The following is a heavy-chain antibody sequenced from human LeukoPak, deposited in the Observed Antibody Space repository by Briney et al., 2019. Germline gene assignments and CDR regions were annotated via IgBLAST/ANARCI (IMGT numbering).Heavy chain of an antibody. J-gene: IGHJ4*02. CDR3: ARAWMATIIDY. CDR1: GFTFSGYA. V-gene: IGHV3-30-3*01. D-gene: IGHD5-24*01. Sequence: GRSLRLSCAASGFTFSGYAMHWVRQALGKGLEWVSVISYDGSNKYCADSVKGRFTISRDNSKNTLYLQMSSLRAEDTAVYYCARAWMATIIDYWGQGTLVTVSS. CDR2: ISYDGSNK.